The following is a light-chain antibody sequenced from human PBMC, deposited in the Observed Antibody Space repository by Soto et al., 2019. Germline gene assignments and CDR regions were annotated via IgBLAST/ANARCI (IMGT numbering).Light chain of an antibody. Sequence: QSGLTQPPSVSAAPGQNVTISCSGSSSNIGGNSVSWYQQLPGTAPKLLIYDDNKRPSGIPDRFSGPKSGTSATLGITGFQTGDEADYYCGSWDSSLSAYVFGTGTKVTVL. CDR3: GSWDSSLSAYV. V-gene: IGLV1-51*01. CDR1: SSNIGGNS. J-gene: IGLJ1*01. CDR2: DDN.